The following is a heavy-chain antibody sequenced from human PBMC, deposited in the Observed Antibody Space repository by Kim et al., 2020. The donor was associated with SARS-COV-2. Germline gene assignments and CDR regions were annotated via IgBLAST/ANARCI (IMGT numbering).Heavy chain of an antibody. J-gene: IGHJ4*02. V-gene: IGHV3-23*01. CDR3: AKDGGSMVAVAGDLDY. D-gene: IGHD6-19*01. Sequence: SVKGRLTISRDNSKNTLYLQMNSLRAEDTSVYYCAKDGGSMVAVAGDLDYWGQGTLVTVSS.